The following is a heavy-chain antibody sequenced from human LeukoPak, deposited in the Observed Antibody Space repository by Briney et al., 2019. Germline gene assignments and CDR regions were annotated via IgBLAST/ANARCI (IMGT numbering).Heavy chain of an antibody. J-gene: IGHJ4*02. D-gene: IGHD3-22*01. Sequence: PGGSLRLSCAASGFTFSSYAMSWVRQAPGKGLEWVSAISGSGGSTYYADSVKGRFTISRDNSKNTLYLQMNSLRAEDTAVYYCAKLYYYDSSGYYSRLPYYFDYWGRGTLVTVSS. CDR1: GFTFSSYA. V-gene: IGHV3-23*01. CDR2: ISGSGGST. CDR3: AKLYYYDSSGYYSRLPYYFDY.